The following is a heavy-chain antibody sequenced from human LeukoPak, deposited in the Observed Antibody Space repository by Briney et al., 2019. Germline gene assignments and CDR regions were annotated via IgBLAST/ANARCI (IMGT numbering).Heavy chain of an antibody. J-gene: IGHJ4*02. Sequence: SETLSLTCAVSGGSISSSNWWSWVRQSPGKGLEWIGEIHHSGSTNYNPSLKSRVTISVDKSKNQFSLKLSSVTAADTAVYYCARRGSSSPPSRYSFDYWGQGTLVTVSS. CDR3: ARRGSSSPPSRYSFDY. V-gene: IGHV4-4*02. D-gene: IGHD6-6*01. CDR1: GGSISSSNW. CDR2: IHHSGST.